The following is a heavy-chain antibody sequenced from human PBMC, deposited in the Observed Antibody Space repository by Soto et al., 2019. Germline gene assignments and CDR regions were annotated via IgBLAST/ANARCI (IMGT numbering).Heavy chain of an antibody. V-gene: IGHV3-48*02. Sequence: GGSLRLSCAASGFTFSSYSMNWVRQAPGKGLEWVSYISSSSSTIYYADSVKGRFTISRDNAKNSLYLQMYSLRDEDTAVYYCARDSIAARPEYFQHWGQGTLVTVSS. CDR3: ARDSIAARPEYFQH. CDR2: ISSSSSTI. J-gene: IGHJ1*01. CDR1: GFTFSSYS. D-gene: IGHD6-6*01.